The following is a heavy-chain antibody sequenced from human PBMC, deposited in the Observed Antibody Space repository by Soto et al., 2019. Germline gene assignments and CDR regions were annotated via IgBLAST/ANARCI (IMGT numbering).Heavy chain of an antibody. CDR1: GFTFDDYA. Sequence: PGGSLRLSCAASGFTFDDYAMYWVRQTPGKGLEWVSGISGNSGNIGYADSVKGRFTISRDNSRNTVYLQMNSLRAEDTAVYHCVRDLLGSGGHFDYWGQGTPVTVSS. J-gene: IGHJ4*02. D-gene: IGHD7-27*01. CDR2: ISGNSGNI. CDR3: VRDLLGSGGHFDY. V-gene: IGHV3-9*01.